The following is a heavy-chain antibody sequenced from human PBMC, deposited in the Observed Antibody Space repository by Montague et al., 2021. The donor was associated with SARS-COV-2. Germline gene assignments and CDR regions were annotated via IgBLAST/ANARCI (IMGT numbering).Heavy chain of an antibody. D-gene: IGHD1-1*01. Sequence: CAISGDSVSINSATWNWVRQSPSRGLEWLGRTYYRSKWYNDYAVSVRGRVTINTDTSKNQFSPQLNSVTPEDTAIYYCTSGREGNYNVMDVWGQGTTVTVSS. J-gene: IGHJ6*02. V-gene: IGHV6-1*01. CDR2: TYYRSKWYN. CDR3: TSGREGNYNVMDV. CDR1: GDSVSINSAT.